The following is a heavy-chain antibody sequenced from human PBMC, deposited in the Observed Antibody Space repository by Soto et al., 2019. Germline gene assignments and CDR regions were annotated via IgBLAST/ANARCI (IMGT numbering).Heavy chain of an antibody. D-gene: IGHD3-16*01. J-gene: IGHJ4*02. CDR2: SKNRGQGFTI. CDR1: GFTFNDHY. Sequence: HLVASGGGLVQPGGSLRLSCAASGFTFNDHYMDWVRQAPGKGLEWVARSKNRGQGFTIEYAASLKGRFTISRDDSANSLYLQMNSLETDETAVYYCTVWIEGACYWGRGILVTVSS. CDR3: TVWIEGACY. V-gene: IGHV3-72*01.